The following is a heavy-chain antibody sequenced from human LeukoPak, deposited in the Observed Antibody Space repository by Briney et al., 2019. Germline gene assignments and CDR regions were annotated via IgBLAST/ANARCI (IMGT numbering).Heavy chain of an antibody. CDR3: ARESVLYSSGWYYFDY. Sequence: ASVKVSCTASGYTFTSYAMNWVRQAPGQGLEWMGWINTNTGNPTYAQGFTGRFVFSLDTSVSTAYLQISSLKAEDTAVHYCARESVLYSSGWYYFDYWGQGTLVTVSS. V-gene: IGHV7-4-1*02. D-gene: IGHD6-19*01. CDR2: INTNTGNP. CDR1: GYTFTSYA. J-gene: IGHJ4*02.